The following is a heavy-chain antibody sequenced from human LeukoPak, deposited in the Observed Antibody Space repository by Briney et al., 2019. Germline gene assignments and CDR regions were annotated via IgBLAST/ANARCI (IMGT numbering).Heavy chain of an antibody. CDR3: AKGDVVAAASSLATDY. V-gene: IGHV3-23*01. CDR2: ISGSGTST. CDR1: GFTFSRYA. D-gene: IGHD6-13*01. J-gene: IGHJ4*02. Sequence: GGSLRLSCAASGFTFSRYAMNWVRRAPGKGLEWVSTISGSGTSTYYADSVKGRFTISRDNSKSTLYLQMNSLRAEDTAVYYCAKGDVVAAASSLATDYWGQGTLVTVSS.